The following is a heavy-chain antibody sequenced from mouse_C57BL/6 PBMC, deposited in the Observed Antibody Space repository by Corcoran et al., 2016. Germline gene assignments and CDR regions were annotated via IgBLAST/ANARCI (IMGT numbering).Heavy chain of an antibody. D-gene: IGHD2-2*01. CDR2: ISYDGSN. CDR3: ARDRGYPPDAMDY. Sequence: DVQLQESGPGLVKPSQSLSLTCSVTGYSITSGYYWNWIRQFPGNKLEWMGYISYDGSNNYNPSLKNRISITRDTSKNQFFLKLNSVTTEDTATYYCARDRGYPPDAMDYWGQGTSVTVSS. CDR1: GYSITSGYY. V-gene: IGHV3-6*01. J-gene: IGHJ4*01.